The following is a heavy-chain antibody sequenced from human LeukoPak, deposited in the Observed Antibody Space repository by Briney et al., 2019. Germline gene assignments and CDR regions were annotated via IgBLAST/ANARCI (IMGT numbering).Heavy chain of an antibody. J-gene: IGHJ4*02. D-gene: IGHD5-12*01. Sequence: GSLRLSCAASGFTFSSYGMSWVRQASGKGLEWVSAISGSGGSTYYADSVKGRFTISRDNSKNTLYLQMNRLRAEDTAVYYCARDSWLLHIDFWGQGILVTVSS. CDR3: ARDSWLLHIDF. V-gene: IGHV3-23*01. CDR2: ISGSGGST. CDR1: GFTFSSYG.